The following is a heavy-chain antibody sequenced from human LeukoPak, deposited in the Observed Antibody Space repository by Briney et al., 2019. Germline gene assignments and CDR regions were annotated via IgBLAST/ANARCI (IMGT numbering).Heavy chain of an antibody. CDR3: ARARIVVVVAATVANYYMDV. D-gene: IGHD2-15*01. CDR2: INPNSGGT. CDR1: GYTFTGYY. V-gene: IGHV1-2*02. Sequence: ASVKVSCKASGYTFTGYYMHWVRQAPGQGLEWMGWINPNSGGTNYAQKFQGRVTMTRDTSISTAYMELSSLRSEDTAVYYCARARIVVVVAATVANYYMDVWGKGTTVTVSS. J-gene: IGHJ6*03.